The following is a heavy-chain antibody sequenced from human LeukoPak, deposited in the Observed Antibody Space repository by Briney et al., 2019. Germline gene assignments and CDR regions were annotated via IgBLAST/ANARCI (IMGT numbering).Heavy chain of an antibody. Sequence: PSETLSLTCTVSGDSISNYYWGWIRQPPAKGLEWRGSLYYSGSTYYNPPLKSRVTISVDTSKNQFSLKLSCVTGAGTGVYYCARVVAGMFDPWGQGTLVTVSS. V-gene: IGHV4-39*07. CDR2: LYYSGST. J-gene: IGHJ5*02. D-gene: IGHD6-19*01. CDR1: GDSISNYY. CDR3: ARVVAGMFDP.